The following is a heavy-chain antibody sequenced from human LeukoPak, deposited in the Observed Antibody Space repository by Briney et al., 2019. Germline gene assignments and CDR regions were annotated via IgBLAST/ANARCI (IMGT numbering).Heavy chain of an antibody. CDR2: NYSGGST. Sequence: GGSLRLSCAASGFTVSSNYMSWVRQAPGKGLEWVSVNYSGGSTYYADSVKGRFTISRDNSKNTLYLQMNSLRAEDTAVYYCAKAGQQQLVIPLYYYYYYMDVWGKGTTVTVSS. CDR3: AKAGQQQLVIPLYYYYYYMDV. V-gene: IGHV3-66*02. D-gene: IGHD6-13*01. CDR1: GFTVSSNY. J-gene: IGHJ6*03.